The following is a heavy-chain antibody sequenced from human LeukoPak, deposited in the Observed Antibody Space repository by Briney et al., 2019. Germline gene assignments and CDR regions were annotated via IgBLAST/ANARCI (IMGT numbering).Heavy chain of an antibody. CDR1: GFTFSSYG. D-gene: IGHD6-19*01. J-gene: IGHJ4*02. CDR3: AKARLVSGYYFDY. V-gene: IGHV3-33*06. Sequence: GGSLRLSCAASGFTFSSYGMHWVRQAPGKGLEWVAVIWYDGSNKYYADSVKGRFTISRDNSKNTLYLQMNSLRAEDTAVYYCAKARLVSGYYFDYWGQGTLVTVSS. CDR2: IWYDGSNK.